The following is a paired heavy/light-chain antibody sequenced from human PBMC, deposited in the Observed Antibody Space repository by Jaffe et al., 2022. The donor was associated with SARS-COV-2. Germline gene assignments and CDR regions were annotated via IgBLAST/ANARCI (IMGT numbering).Heavy chain of an antibody. D-gene: IGHD5-12*01. J-gene: IGHJ4*02. CDR3: ARGPRGYDSYFDY. CDR1: GFTFSGYA. CDR2: ISNDEINK. V-gene: IGHV3-30-3*01. Sequence: QVQLAESGGGVVQPGRSLRLSCAASGFTFSGYAMHWVRQAPGKGLEWVAVISNDEINKYYADSVKGRFTISRDNSKNTLYVQMNSLRAEDTAVYYCARGPRGYDSYFDYWGQGSPVTVSS.
Light chain of an antibody. J-gene: IGKJ1*01. Sequence: EIVLTQSPGTLSLSPGERATLSCRASQSVSSSYLAWYQQKPGQAPRLLIYGASNRATGIPDRFSGSGSGTDFTLTISRLEPEDFAVYHCQQYGSSPGTFGQGTKVEIK. V-gene: IGKV3-20*01. CDR1: QSVSSSY. CDR3: QQYGSSPGT. CDR2: GAS.